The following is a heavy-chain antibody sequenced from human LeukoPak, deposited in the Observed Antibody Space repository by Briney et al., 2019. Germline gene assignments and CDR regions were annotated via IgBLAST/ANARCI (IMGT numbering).Heavy chain of an antibody. V-gene: IGHV3-23*01. CDR3: AKVGNYDYVWGSYRGCFDY. J-gene: IGHJ4*02. CDR2: ISGSGGST. Sequence: GGSLRLSCAASGFTFSSYAMSWVRQAPGKGLEWVSAISGSGGSTYYADSVKGRFTISRDNSKNTLYLQMNSLRAEDTAVYYCAKVGNYDYVWGSYRGCFDYWGQGTLVTVSS. D-gene: IGHD3-16*02. CDR1: GFTFSSYA.